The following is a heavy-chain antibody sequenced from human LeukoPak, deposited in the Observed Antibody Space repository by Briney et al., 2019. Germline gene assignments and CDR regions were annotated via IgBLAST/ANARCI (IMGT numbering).Heavy chain of an antibody. CDR2: INPNSGGT. Sequence: ASMKVSCKASGYTFTGYYMHWVRQAPGQGLEWMGWINPNSGGTNYAQKFQGRVTMTRDTSISTAYMELSRLRSDDTAVYYCARDKGIAGSNWFDPWGQGTLVTVSS. CDR1: GYTFTGYY. D-gene: IGHD6-13*01. J-gene: IGHJ5*02. V-gene: IGHV1-2*02. CDR3: ARDKGIAGSNWFDP.